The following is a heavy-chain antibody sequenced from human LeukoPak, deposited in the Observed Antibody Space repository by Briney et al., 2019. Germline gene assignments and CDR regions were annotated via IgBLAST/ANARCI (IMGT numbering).Heavy chain of an antibody. J-gene: IGHJ4*02. D-gene: IGHD5-24*01. CDR2: IYYSGTT. CDR1: GGSISSYY. CDR3: ARTTRRDGYNDY. Sequence: SETLSLTCTGSGGSISSYYWSWIPQPPGKGLEWIGYIYYSGTTNCNPSLKSRVTISLDTSKNQFSLKLSSVTPADTAVYYCARTTRRDGYNDYWGQGTLVTVSS. V-gene: IGHV4-59*01.